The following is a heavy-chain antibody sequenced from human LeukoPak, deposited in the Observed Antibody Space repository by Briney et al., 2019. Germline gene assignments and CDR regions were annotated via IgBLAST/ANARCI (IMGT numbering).Heavy chain of an antibody. Sequence: PGGSLRLSCAASGFTFSRYWMSWVRQVPGKGLEWVANIKQDGGEKYFVDSVKGRFTISRDNAENSLYLQMNSLRAEDTAVYYCARESDKYYYSLDVWGQGTTVTVSS. V-gene: IGHV3-7*01. CDR2: IKQDGGEK. J-gene: IGHJ6*02. CDR1: GFTFSRYW. CDR3: ARESDKYYYSLDV.